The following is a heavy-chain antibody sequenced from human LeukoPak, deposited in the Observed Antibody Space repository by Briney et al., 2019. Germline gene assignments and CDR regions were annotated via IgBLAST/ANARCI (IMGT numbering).Heavy chain of an antibody. CDR2: ISSSSSYI. V-gene: IGHV3-21*01. CDR1: GFTFSSYS. J-gene: IGHJ4*02. Sequence: GGSLRLSCAASGFTFSSYSMNWVRQAPGKGLEWVSSISSSSSYIYYADSVKGRFTISRDNAKNSLHLQMNSLRAEDTAVYYCARDLSSWYYFDYWGQGTLVTVSS. D-gene: IGHD6-13*01. CDR3: ARDLSSWYYFDY.